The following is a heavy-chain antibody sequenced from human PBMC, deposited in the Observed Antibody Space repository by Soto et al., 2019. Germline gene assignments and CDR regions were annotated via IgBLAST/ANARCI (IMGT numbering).Heavy chain of an antibody. J-gene: IGHJ4*02. CDR1: GYTFTGYY. CDR2: INPNSGGT. CDR3: ASDPSRGYRYGYFDY. D-gene: IGHD5-18*01. V-gene: IGHV1-2*04. Sequence: QVQLVQSGAEVKKPGASVKVSCKASGYTFTGYYMHWVRQAPGQGLEWMGWINPNSGGTNYAQKFQGWVTMTRDTSISTAYMKVSRLRSDDTAVDYCASDPSRGYRYGYFDYWGQGTLVTVSS.